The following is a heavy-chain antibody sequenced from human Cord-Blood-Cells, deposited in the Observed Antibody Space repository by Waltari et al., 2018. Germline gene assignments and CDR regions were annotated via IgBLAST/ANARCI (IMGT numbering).Heavy chain of an antibody. Sequence: QVQLVESGGGVVQPGRSLRLSCAASGFTFSSYAMHWVRQAPGKGLEWVGVISYDGRNKYYGDSVKGRFTISRDNSKNTLYLQMNSLRAEDTAVYYCARDRGWYRYYFDYWGQGTLVTVSS. CDR2: ISYDGRNK. V-gene: IGHV3-30*04. J-gene: IGHJ4*02. CDR3: ARDRGWYRYYFDY. D-gene: IGHD6-19*01. CDR1: GFTFSSYA.